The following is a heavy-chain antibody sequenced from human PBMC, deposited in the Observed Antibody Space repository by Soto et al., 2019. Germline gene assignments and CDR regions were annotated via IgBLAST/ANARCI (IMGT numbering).Heavy chain of an antibody. V-gene: IGHV1-69*05. Sequence: SVKVSCKASGDTFSSYAINWVRQAPGQGLEWMGGIIPIFGTANYAQKLQGRVTMTTDTSTSTAYMELRSLRSDDTAVYYCTRGRGIAAAGYFDYWGQGTLVTVSS. CDR3: TRGRGIAAAGYFDY. J-gene: IGHJ4*02. CDR1: GDTFSSYA. D-gene: IGHD6-13*01. CDR2: IIPIFGTA.